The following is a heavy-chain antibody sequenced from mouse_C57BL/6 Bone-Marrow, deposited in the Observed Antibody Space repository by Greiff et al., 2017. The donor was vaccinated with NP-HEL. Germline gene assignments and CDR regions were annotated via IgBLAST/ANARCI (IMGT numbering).Heavy chain of an antibody. Sequence: QVQLKESGAELVRPGASVKMSCKASGYTFTSYNMHWVKQTPRQGLEWIGAIYPGNGDTSYNQKFKGKATLTVDKSSSTAYMQLSSLTSEYSAVYFCARSLYGNYPAYWGQGTLVTVSA. CDR3: ARSLYGNYPAY. J-gene: IGHJ3*01. D-gene: IGHD2-1*01. CDR2: IYPGNGDT. CDR1: GYTFTSYN. V-gene: IGHV1-12*01.